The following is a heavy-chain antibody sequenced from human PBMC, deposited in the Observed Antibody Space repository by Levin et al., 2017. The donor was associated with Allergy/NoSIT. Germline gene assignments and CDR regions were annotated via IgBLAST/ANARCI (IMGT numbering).Heavy chain of an antibody. V-gene: IGHV3-11*01. CDR3: ARGGALAGNDY. CDR1: GFIFRDSY. D-gene: IGHD6-13*01. J-gene: IGHJ4*02. CDR2: INSDGSQI. Sequence: GGSLRLSCAASGFIFRDSYMSWIRQAPGKGLEWVSHINSDGSQIYVADSVKGRFTISGDNAKNSLYLQMNSLRVEDTAVYYCARGGALAGNDYWGQGTLVTVSS.